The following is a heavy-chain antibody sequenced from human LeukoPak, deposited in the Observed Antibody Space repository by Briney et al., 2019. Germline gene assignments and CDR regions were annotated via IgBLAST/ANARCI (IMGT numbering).Heavy chain of an antibody. V-gene: IGHV4-39*07. CDR2: IYYSVTT. CDR1: GGSISSSDYY. CDR3: ARDRLRWPKVDY. J-gene: IGHJ4*02. D-gene: IGHD4-23*01. Sequence: SETLSLTCTVSGGSISSSDYYWGWIRQPPGKGLEWIGSIYYSVTTYYNPSLKSRVTISVDTSKNQFSLKLNSVTAADTAVYYCARDRLRWPKVDYWGQGTLVTVSS.